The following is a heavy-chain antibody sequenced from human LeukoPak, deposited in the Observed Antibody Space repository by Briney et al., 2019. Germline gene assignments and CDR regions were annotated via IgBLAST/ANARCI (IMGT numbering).Heavy chain of an antibody. V-gene: IGHV4-34*01. Sequence: SETLSLTCAVYGGSFSGYYWSWIRQPPGKGLEWIGEINHSGSTNYNPSLKSRVTISVDTSKNQFSLKLSSVTAADTAVSYCARGLYSSGWAIDYWGQGTLVTVSS. CDR3: ARGLYSSGWAIDY. CDR1: GGSFSGYY. D-gene: IGHD6-19*01. J-gene: IGHJ4*02. CDR2: INHSGST.